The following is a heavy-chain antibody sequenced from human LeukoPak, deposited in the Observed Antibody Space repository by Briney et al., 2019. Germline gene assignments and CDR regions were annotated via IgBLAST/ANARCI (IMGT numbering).Heavy chain of an antibody. V-gene: IGHV1-24*01. D-gene: IGHD6-19*01. CDR3: ARDQYSSGWYSAFDI. Sequence: ASVKVSCKVSGYTLTELSMHWVRQAPGKGLEWMGGFDPEDGETIYAQKFQGRVTMTRDTSTSTVYMELSSLRSEDTAVYYCARDQYSSGWYSAFDIWGQGTMVTVSS. CDR2: FDPEDGET. CDR1: GYTLTELS. J-gene: IGHJ3*02.